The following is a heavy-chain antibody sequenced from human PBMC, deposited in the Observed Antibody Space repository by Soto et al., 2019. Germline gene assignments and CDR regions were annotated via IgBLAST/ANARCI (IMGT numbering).Heavy chain of an antibody. CDR1: GYSFTSYW. Sequence: GESLKISCKGSGYSFTSYWIGWVRQMPGKGLEWMGIIYPGDSDTRYSPSFQGQVTIAADKSISTAYLQWSSLKASDTAMYYGARVASHIYDFWSCSLNPWGQGTLVTVSS. CDR3: ARVASHIYDFWSCSLNP. CDR2: IYPGDSDT. J-gene: IGHJ5*02. V-gene: IGHV5-51*01. D-gene: IGHD3-3*01.